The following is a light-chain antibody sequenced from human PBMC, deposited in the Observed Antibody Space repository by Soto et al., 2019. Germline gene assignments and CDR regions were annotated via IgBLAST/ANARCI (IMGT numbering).Light chain of an antibody. CDR2: EGT. J-gene: IGLJ2*01. CDR3: CSYAGPSTI. V-gene: IGLV2-23*01. Sequence: QSALTQPASVSGSPGQSITISCTGTSSDVGSYNFVSWLQQHPGKVPKLIIYEGTERPSGVSNRFSASKSGNTASLTISGLQPEDEADYYCCSYAGPSTIFGGGTKVTVL. CDR1: SSDVGSYNF.